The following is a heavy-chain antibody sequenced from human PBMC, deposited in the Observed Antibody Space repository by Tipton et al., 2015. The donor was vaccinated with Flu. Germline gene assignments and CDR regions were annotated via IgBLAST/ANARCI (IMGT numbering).Heavy chain of an antibody. J-gene: IGHJ5*02. Sequence: QLVQSGAEVKKPGSSVKVSCKASGGTFSSYAISWVRQAPGQGLEWMGGIIPIFGTANYAQKFQGRVTITADESTSTAYMELSSLRSEDTAVYYCARGLADYDFWSGYYVSWFDPWGQGTLVTVSS. CDR1: GGTFSSYA. CDR3: ARGLADYDFWSGYYVSWFDP. D-gene: IGHD3-3*01. V-gene: IGHV1-69*01. CDR2: IIPIFGTA.